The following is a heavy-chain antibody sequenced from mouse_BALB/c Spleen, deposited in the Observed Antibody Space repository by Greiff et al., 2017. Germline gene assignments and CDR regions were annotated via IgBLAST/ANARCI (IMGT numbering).Heavy chain of an antibody. D-gene: IGHD1-1*01. CDR1: GDSITSGY. CDR3: ARYHYYGSVYFDV. Sequence: EVQLQESGPSLVKPSQTLSLTCSVTGDSITSGYWNWIRKFPGNKLEYMGYISYSGSTYYNPSLKSRISITRDTSKNQYYLQLNSVTTEDTATYYCARYHYYGSVYFDVWGAGTTVTVSS. J-gene: IGHJ1*01. V-gene: IGHV3-8*02. CDR2: ISYSGST.